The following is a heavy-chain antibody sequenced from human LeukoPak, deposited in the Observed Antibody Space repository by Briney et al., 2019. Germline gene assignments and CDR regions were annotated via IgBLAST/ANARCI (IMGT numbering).Heavy chain of an antibody. D-gene: IGHD4-11*01. CDR2: IYYDGDT. CDR3: ARGPNTAGNYRAFDL. J-gene: IGHJ3*01. Sequence: SETLSLTCTVSSGSISSTTYYWAWIRQPPGKGLEWIGSIYYDGDTYYNPSLKSRVIISADTSKNQFSLKLTSVTAADTAAYYCARGPNTAGNYRAFDLWGQGTKVTVSS. CDR1: SGSISSTTYY. V-gene: IGHV4-39*07.